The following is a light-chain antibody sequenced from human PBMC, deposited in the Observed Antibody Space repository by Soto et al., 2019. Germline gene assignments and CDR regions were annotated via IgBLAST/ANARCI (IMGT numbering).Light chain of an antibody. CDR1: SSDVGYYNS. V-gene: IGLV2-8*01. CDR3: SSYAGSNYPYV. Sequence: QSVLTQPPSASGSPGQSVTIACTGTSSDVGYYNSVSWYQQPPGKAPKLLIYDVSKRPSGVPDRFSGSKSGNTASLTVSGLQAEDEGDYYCSSYAGSNYPYVLGTGTTVTVL. CDR2: DVS. J-gene: IGLJ1*01.